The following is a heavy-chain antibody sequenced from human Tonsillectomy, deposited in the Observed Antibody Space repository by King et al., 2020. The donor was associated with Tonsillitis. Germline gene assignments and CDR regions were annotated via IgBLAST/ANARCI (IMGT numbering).Heavy chain of an antibody. CDR2: IKQDASEE. J-gene: IGHJ4*02. Sequence: VQLVESGGGLVQPGGSLRLSCAASGFTFSSFWMSWVRQAPGKGLEWVANIKQDASEEYYVDSVKGRFTISRDNAKNSPYLEMNSLRAEDTAVYYCARATSAARYLDYWGQGTLVTVSS. CDR3: ARATSAARYLDY. CDR1: GFTFSSFW. D-gene: IGHD6-13*01. V-gene: IGHV3-7*01.